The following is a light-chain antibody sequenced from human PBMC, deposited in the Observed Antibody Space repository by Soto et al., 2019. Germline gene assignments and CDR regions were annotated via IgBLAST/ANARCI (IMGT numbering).Light chain of an antibody. CDR2: GAS. V-gene: IGKV3-15*01. CDR3: QQYHNWTPHYT. J-gene: IGKJ2*01. Sequence: EIVMTQSPASLSVSPGDGATLSCRASQSVDSNVAWYQQKPGQGPRRLIHGASTRAVGVPARFSGSGSGTDFTLTISSLQSEDFAVYYCQQYHNWTPHYTFGQGTKLQSK. CDR1: QSVDSN.